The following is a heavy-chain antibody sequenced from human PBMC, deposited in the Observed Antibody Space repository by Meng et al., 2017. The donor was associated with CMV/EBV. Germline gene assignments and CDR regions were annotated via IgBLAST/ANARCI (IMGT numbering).Heavy chain of an antibody. J-gene: IGHJ4*02. D-gene: IGHD3-3*01. V-gene: IGHV3-21*01. CDR2: ISSSSSYI. CDR3: ARAIGVVIKIERLSLYYFDY. Sequence: GGSLRLSCAASGFTFSSYSMNWVRQAPGKGLEWVSSISSSSSYIYYADSVKGRFTISRDNAKNSLYLQMISLRAEDTAVYYCARAIGVVIKIERLSLYYFDYWGQGTLVTVSS. CDR1: GFTFSSYS.